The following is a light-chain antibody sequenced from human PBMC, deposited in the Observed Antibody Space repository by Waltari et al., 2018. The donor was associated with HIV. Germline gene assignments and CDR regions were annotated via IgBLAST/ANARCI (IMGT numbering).Light chain of an antibody. CDR1: DDDVGNEG. J-gene: IGLJ3*02. CDR3: SAWDGRLSAWV. CDR2: RNN. Sequence: QAGLTQPTAVSQALGQTATLSCTGGDDDVGNEGAAWLQQYQGLPPKLLSYRNNKRASGISHKFSAARAGNTVFLTIAGLQPEDEADYYCSAWDGRLSAWVFGGGTKLTVL. V-gene: IGLV10-54*04.